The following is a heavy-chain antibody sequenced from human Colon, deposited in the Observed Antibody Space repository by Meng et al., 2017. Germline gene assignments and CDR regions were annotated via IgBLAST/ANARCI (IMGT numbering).Heavy chain of an antibody. Sequence: GGSLRLSCAASGFTFSSYWMGWVRQGPGKGLEWVANIKQDGSEKYYVDSVKGRFAVSRDNAKNSLYMQMNSLRVEDTAVYYCARDLSRGSDDAFDIWGQGTMVTVSS. CDR3: ARDLSRGSDDAFDI. V-gene: IGHV3-7*01. CDR2: IKQDGSEK. J-gene: IGHJ3*02. D-gene: IGHD3-10*01. CDR1: GFTFSSYW.